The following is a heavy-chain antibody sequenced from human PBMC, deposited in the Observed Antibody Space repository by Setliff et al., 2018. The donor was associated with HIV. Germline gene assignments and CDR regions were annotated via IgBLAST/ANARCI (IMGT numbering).Heavy chain of an antibody. CDR1: GYTFTGYY. J-gene: IGHJ6*02. CDR2: INPHSGDT. CDR3: ARAPTLFGVEYYYYFGMDV. D-gene: IGHD3-3*01. Sequence: ASVKVSCKASGYTFTGYYMHWVRQAPGQGLEWMGWINPHSGDTNYAQKFQDRVTMTRDTSVNIAYMQLSRLRSDDTAVYYCARAPTLFGVEYYYYFGMDVWGQGTTVTVYS. V-gene: IGHV1-2*02.